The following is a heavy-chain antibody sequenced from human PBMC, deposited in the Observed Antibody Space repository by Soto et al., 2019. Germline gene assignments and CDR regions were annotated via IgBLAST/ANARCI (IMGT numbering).Heavy chain of an antibody. J-gene: IGHJ6*02. CDR3: AREGDIAVVPAAMTEYYYYGMDV. CDR1: GGTFSSYA. D-gene: IGHD2-2*01. V-gene: IGHV1-69*13. Sequence: SVKVSCKASGGTFSSYAISWVRQAPGQGLEWMGGIIPIFGTANYAQKFQGRVTITADESTSTAYMELRSLKSEDTAGYCCAREGDIAVVPAAMTEYYYYGMDVWGQGTTVTVSS. CDR2: IIPIFGTA.